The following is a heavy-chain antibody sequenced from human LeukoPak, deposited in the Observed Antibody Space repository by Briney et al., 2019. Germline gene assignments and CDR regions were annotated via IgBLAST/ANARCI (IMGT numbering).Heavy chain of an antibody. CDR2: ISSNGGST. D-gene: IGHD3-3*01. Sequence: GGSLRPSCAASGFTFSSYAMHWVRQAPGKGLEYVSAISSNGGSTYYANSVKGRFTISRDNSKNTLYLQMGSLRAEDMAVYYCAREGYYDFWSGPLPLDYWGQGTLVTVSS. J-gene: IGHJ4*02. V-gene: IGHV3-64*01. CDR3: AREGYYDFWSGPLPLDY. CDR1: GFTFSSYA.